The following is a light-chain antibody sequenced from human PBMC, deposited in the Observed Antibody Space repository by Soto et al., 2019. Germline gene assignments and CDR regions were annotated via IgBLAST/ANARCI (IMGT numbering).Light chain of an antibody. CDR3: QQANSVPFT. V-gene: IGKV1-12*02. CDR2: AAS. Sequence: DIQLTQSPSSLSASVGDRVTITCQASQDIERNLSWYQEKPGKAPNLLIYAASSLQRGVPSRFSGSGSGTDFTLTISRLQPEDFATYYCQQANSVPFTFGPGTKVDIK. CDR1: QDIERN. J-gene: IGKJ3*01.